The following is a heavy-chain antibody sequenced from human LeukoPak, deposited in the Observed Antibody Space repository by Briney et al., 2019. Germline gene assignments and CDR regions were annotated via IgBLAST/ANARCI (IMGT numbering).Heavy chain of an antibody. D-gene: IGHD3-22*01. CDR2: IYYSGST. Sequence: PSETLSLTCAVYGGSFSGYYWSWIRQPPGKGLEWIGYIYYSGSTNYNPSLKSRVTISVDTSKNQFSLKLSSVTAADTAVYYCARRYYYDSSGYPNWFDPWGQGTLVTVSS. J-gene: IGHJ5*02. V-gene: IGHV4-59*08. CDR1: GGSFSGYY. CDR3: ARRYYYDSSGYPNWFDP.